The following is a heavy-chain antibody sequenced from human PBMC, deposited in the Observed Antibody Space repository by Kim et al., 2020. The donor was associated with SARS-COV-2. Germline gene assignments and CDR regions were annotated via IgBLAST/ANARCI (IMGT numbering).Heavy chain of an antibody. CDR3: ARGYYDSSGYYPPFDY. D-gene: IGHD3-22*01. J-gene: IGHJ4*02. V-gene: IGHV1-3*01. Sequence: TFRGRVTIDRENSASTAYMELSSLRSEDTAVYYCARGYYDSSGYYPPFDYWGQGTLVTVSS.